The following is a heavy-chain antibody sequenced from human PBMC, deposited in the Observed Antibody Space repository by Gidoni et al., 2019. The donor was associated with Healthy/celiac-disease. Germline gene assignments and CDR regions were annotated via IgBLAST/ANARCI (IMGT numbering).Heavy chain of an antibody. Sequence: QVQLVEAGGGVVQPGRFLRLSCSASGFTFSSYAMDWVRQAPGKGLEGVAVISYDGSKKYDADSVKGRFTISRDNSKNTLYLQMNSLRAEDTAVYYCARDKVEMATISWWFDPWGQGTLVTVSS. CDR3: ARDKVEMATISWWFDP. V-gene: IGHV3-30-3*01. D-gene: IGHD5-12*01. CDR1: GFTFSSYA. J-gene: IGHJ5*02. CDR2: ISYDGSKK.